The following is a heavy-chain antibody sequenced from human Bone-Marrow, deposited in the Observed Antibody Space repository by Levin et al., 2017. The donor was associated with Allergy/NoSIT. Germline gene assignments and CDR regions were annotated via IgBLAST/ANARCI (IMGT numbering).Heavy chain of an antibody. V-gene: IGHV5-10-1*01. D-gene: IGHD6-13*01. Sequence: GESLKISCKGSGYSFTSYWISWVRQMPGKGLEWMGRIDPSDSYTNYSPSFQGHVTISADKSISTAYLQWSSLKASDTAMYYCARHLGSSSWAFDSWGQGTMVTVSS. J-gene: IGHJ3*02. CDR3: ARHLGSSSWAFDS. CDR2: IDPSDSYT. CDR1: GYSFTSYW.